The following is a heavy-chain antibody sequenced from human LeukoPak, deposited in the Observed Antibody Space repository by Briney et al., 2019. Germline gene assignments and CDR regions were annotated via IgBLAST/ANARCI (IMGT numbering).Heavy chain of an antibody. CDR3: AKIFTMEDYYYCYYMDV. CDR2: ISGSGGST. Sequence: GGSLRLSCAASGFTFSSYDMSWVRQAPGKGLEWVSAISGSGGSTYYADSVKGRFTISRDNSKNTLYLQMNSLRAEDTAVYYCAKIFTMEDYYYCYYMDVWGKGTTVTVSS. D-gene: IGHD3-10*01. CDR1: GFTFSSYD. J-gene: IGHJ6*03. V-gene: IGHV3-23*01.